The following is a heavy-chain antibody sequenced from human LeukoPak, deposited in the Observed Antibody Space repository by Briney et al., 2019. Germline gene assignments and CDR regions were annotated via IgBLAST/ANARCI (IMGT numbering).Heavy chain of an antibody. CDR1: GYTFTGYY. CDR3: ARASSWRRWFDP. Sequence: GASVKVSCKASGYTFTGYYMHWVRQAPGQGLEWMGRINPNSGGTNYAQKFQGRVTMTRDTSISTAYTELSSLRSEDTAVYYCARASSWRRWFDPWGQGTLVTVSS. V-gene: IGHV1-2*06. J-gene: IGHJ5*02. D-gene: IGHD6-13*01. CDR2: INPNSGGT.